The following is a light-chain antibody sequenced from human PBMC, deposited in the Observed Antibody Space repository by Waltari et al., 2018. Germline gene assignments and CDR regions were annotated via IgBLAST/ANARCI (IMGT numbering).Light chain of an antibody. V-gene: IGKV1-39*01. J-gene: IGKJ1*01. Sequence: IQLNQSPSSLSASVGDRVTITCRASQTISRYLNWYQQKPGKAPNLLIYAASSLQRGVPLRFSGSGSGRDFTLIITSLQPEDFATYYCQESYSFSRTFGQGTKVEIK. CDR2: AAS. CDR1: QTISRY. CDR3: QESYSFSRT.